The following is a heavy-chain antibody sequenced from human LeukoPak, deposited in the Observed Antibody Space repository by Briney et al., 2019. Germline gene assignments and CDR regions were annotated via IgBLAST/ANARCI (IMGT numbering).Heavy chain of an antibody. CDR2: INAGNGNT. V-gene: IGHV1-3*01. CDR1: GYTFTGYY. CDR3: ARVKTGYSSGWYAFDI. D-gene: IGHD6-19*01. Sequence: GASVKVSCKASGYTFTGYYMHWVRQAPGQRLEWMGWINAGNGNTKYSQKFQGRVTITRDTSASTAYMELSSLRSEDTAVYYCARVKTGYSSGWYAFDIWGQGTMVTVSS. J-gene: IGHJ3*02.